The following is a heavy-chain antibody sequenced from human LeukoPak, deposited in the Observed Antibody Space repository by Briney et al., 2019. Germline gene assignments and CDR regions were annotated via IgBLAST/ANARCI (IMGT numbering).Heavy chain of an antibody. V-gene: IGHV4-4*07. CDR3: ARDPSAVAGYFDC. Sequence: SETLSLTCTVSGGSISSYYWSWIRQPAGKGLEWIGRIYSSGSTEYNPSLKSRVTMSVDTSKNQFSRKLSSVTAADTAVYYCARDPSAVAGYFDCWGQGPLVTVSS. D-gene: IGHD6-19*01. J-gene: IGHJ4*01. CDR2: IYSSGST. CDR1: GGSISSYY.